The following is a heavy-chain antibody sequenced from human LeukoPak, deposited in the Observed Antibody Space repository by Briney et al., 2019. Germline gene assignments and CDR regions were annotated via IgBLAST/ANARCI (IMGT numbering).Heavy chain of an antibody. D-gene: IGHD2-21*02. CDR1: GGTFSSYA. CDR2: IIPIFGTA. V-gene: IGHV1-69*13. J-gene: IGHJ6*03. CDR3: AREGGDPPYYYYYMDV. Sequence: ASVKVSCKASGGTFSSYAISWVRQAPGQGLEWMGGIIPIFGTANYAQKFQGRVTITADESTSTAYMELSSLRSEDTAVYYCAREGGDPPYYYYYMDVWGKGTTVTVSS.